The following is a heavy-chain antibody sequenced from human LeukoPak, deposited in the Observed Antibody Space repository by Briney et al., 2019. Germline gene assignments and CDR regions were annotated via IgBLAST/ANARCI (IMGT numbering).Heavy chain of an antibody. D-gene: IGHD5-24*01. J-gene: IGHJ6*03. V-gene: IGHV6-1*01. CDR1: GDSVSSNSAA. Sequence: SQTLSLTCAISGDSVSSNSAAWNWIRRSPSRGLEWLGRTYYGAKGYNNYAVSVKSRITIIPDTSKSQFSLHLKSVIPEDTAVYYCAREDGYYYYYCMDVWGKGTTVTVSS. CDR2: TYYGAKGYN. CDR3: AREDGYYYYYCMDV.